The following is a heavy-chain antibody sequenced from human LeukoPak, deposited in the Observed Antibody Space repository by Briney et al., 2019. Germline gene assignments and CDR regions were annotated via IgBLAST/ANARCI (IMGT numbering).Heavy chain of an antibody. CDR3: ARDRVLSDSGSASYLQTYSDY. CDR1: GFTFSSYR. J-gene: IGHJ4*02. D-gene: IGHD3-10*01. V-gene: IGHV3-21*01. CDR2: MRRSSSYI. Sequence: GVSLRLSCAASGFTFSSYRMNWVRRSPGRGLEGVSSMRRSSSYIYYAASVKGTFCMARENAKNSLYLQLNSLRAEDTAVYYCARDRVLSDSGSASYLQTYSDYWGQATLVTVSS.